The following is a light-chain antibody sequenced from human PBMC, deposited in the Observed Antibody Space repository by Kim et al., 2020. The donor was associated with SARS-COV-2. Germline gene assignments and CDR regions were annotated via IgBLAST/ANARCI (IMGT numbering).Light chain of an antibody. J-gene: IGLJ3*02. V-gene: IGLV1-47*01. CDR2: RNN. CDR3: AVWDDSLSAWV. CDR1: SSTIGRNS. Sequence: GQVVTICCSRSSSTIGRNSLYWYQQLPGTAPKLLIYRNNQRPSGVPDRVPGSKSDTSASRVISGLQSEDEADYDCAVWDDSLSAWVFGGGTQLTVL.